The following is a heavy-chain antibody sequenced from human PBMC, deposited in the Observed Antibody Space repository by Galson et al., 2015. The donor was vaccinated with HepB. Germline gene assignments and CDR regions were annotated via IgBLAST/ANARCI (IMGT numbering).Heavy chain of an antibody. CDR3: ARDSGYDYADAFDI. J-gene: IGHJ3*02. CDR1: GFTFSSYS. D-gene: IGHD5-12*01. CDR2: ISSSSSYI. Sequence: SLRLSCAASGFTFSSYSMNWVRQAPGKGLEWVSSISSSSSYIYYADSVKGRFTISRDNAKNSLYLQMNSLRAGDTAVYYCARDSGYDYADAFDIWAQGTPVPVSS. V-gene: IGHV3-21*01.